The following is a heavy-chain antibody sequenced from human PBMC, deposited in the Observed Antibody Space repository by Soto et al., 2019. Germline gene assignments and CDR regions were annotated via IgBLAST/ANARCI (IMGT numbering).Heavy chain of an antibody. J-gene: IGHJ6*02. Sequence: QVQLVHSGAEVKKPGSSLKVSCKASGGTFSSYEISWVRQAPGQGLEWMGGIIPIFGTANYAQKFQGRVTITADESTRTAYMELSRLRSKDPAMYYCAEFGEEYYGMDVWGQGTTVTVSS. CDR1: GGTFSSYE. V-gene: IGHV1-69*01. CDR3: AEFGEEYYGMDV. CDR2: IIPIFGTA. D-gene: IGHD3-10*01.